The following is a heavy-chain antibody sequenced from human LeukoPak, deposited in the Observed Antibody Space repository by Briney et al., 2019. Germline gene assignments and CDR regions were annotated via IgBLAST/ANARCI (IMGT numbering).Heavy chain of an antibody. J-gene: IGHJ4*02. CDR1: GFTFSSYA. V-gene: IGHV3-30*04. CDR3: ARLWYYGSGSYYNIDY. CDR2: ISYDGSDK. Sequence: GGSLRLSCAASGFTFSSYAMYWVRQAPGKGLEWVAVISYDGSDKFYADSVKGRFTISRDNAKNSLYLQMNSLRAEDTAVYYCARLWYYGSGSYYNIDYWGQGTLVTVSS. D-gene: IGHD3-10*01.